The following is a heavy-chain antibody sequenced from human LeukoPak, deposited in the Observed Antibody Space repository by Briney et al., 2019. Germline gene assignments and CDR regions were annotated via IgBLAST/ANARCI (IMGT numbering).Heavy chain of an antibody. D-gene: IGHD3-22*01. V-gene: IGHV1-18*01. CDR1: GYTFTSYG. J-gene: IGHJ4*02. CDR2: ISAYNGNT. Sequence: ASVKVSCKASGYTFTSYGISWVRQAPGQGLEWMGWISAYNGNTNYAQKLQGRVTMTTDTSTSTAYMELRSLRSDDTAVYYCARRFYYDSSGYSYFDYWGQGTLVTVSS. CDR3: ARRFYYDSSGYSYFDY.